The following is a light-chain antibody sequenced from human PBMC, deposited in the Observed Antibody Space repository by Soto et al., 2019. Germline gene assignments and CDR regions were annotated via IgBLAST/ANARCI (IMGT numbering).Light chain of an antibody. CDR2: KAS. J-gene: IGKJ1*01. CDR1: QSVSGW. V-gene: IGKV1-5*03. CDR3: QQYSSSSWT. Sequence: DIQMTQSPSTLSASVGDRVTVTCRASQSVSGWLAWYQQKPGSAPKLLIYKASSLETGVPSRVSGSGSGTEFTLTISSLQPDDFATYYCQQYSSSSWTFGQGTKGEVK.